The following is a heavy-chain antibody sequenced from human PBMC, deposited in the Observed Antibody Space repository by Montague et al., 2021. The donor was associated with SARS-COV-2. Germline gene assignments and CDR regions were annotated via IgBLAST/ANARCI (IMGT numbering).Heavy chain of an antibody. CDR1: GGSISGSCYY. CDR3: ASLWGSDIVLWVYALNGGFDA. Sequence: SETLSLTCTVSGGSISGSCYYWSWIRQPPGKGLEWIGCIYYSGSTNYNPSLKSRVTISVDTSKNQFSLKLSSVTAADTAVYYCASLWGSDIVLWVYALNGGFDAGGQGTMVTVSS. CDR2: IYYSGST. V-gene: IGHV4-39*01. D-gene: IGHD2-8*01. J-gene: IGHJ5*02.